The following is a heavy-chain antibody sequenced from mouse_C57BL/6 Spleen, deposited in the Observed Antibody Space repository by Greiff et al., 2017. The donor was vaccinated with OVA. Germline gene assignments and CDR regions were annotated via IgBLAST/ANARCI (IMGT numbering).Heavy chain of an antibody. J-gene: IGHJ2*01. CDR2: ISSGGSYT. V-gene: IGHV5-6*02. CDR3: ARRDLGY. CDR1: GFTFSSYG. Sequence: EVKVVESGGDLVKPGGSLKLSCAASGFTFSSYGMSWVRQTPDKRLEWVATISSGGSYTYYPDSVKGRFTISRDNAKNTLYLQMSSLKSEDTAMYYCARRDLGYWGQGTTRTVSS.